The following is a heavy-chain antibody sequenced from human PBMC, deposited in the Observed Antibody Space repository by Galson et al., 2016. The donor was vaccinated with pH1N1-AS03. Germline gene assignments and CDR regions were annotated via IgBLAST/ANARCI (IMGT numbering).Heavy chain of an antibody. CDR2: MYPANFDT. V-gene: IGHV5-51*01. D-gene: IGHD6-19*01. CDR1: AYTFAHYW. CDR3: ARRISVTGREFDS. Sequence: QSGAEVKKPGESLKISCKASAYTFAHYWIVWVRQMPGKGLEWVGIMYPANFDTRYSPSFQGHVTISADTSINTAYLQWSSLRASDTAMYYCARRISVTGREFDSWGQGTLVTVSS. J-gene: IGHJ5*01.